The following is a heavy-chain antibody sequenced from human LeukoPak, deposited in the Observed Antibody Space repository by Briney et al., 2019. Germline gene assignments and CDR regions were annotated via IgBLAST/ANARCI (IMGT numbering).Heavy chain of an antibody. CDR2: ISGSGLIT. J-gene: IGHJ5*02. V-gene: IGHV3-23*01. Sequence: GGSLRLSCAASGFTFNTYAMSWVRQAPGKGLEWVSTISGSGLITYYAESVKGRFTISRDNSKNTLYLQMNSLRAEDTAVYYCANRGVDYYGSGNWFDPWGQGTLATVSS. CDR3: ANRGVDYYGSGNWFDP. D-gene: IGHD3-10*01. CDR1: GFTFNTYA.